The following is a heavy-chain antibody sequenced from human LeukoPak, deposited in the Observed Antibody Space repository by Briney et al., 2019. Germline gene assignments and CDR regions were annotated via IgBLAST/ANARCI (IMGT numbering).Heavy chain of an antibody. J-gene: IGHJ4*02. CDR3: ARVYLERLTAGYFDH. CDR2: IGGSGGST. CDR1: GFTFSSYD. V-gene: IGHV3-23*01. Sequence: PGGSLRLSCAASGFTFSSYDMNWVRQAPGKGLEWVSGIGGSGGSTYYADSVKGRFTISRDNSKNTLYLQMNSLRDEDSAAYYCARVYLERLTAGYFDHWGQGTWVTVSS. D-gene: IGHD2-8*01.